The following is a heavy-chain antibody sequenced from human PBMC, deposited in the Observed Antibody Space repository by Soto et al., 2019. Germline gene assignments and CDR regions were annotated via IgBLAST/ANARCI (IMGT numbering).Heavy chain of an antibody. J-gene: IGHJ4*02. CDR1: GFTFNNYA. Sequence: EVQLLESGGGLVQPGGSLRLSCAASGFTFNNYAMTWVRQAPVKGLEWVSAISGGGDTTSYSDSVKGRFTVSRDGSKNTVYLQMSSLRAEDTALYYCAKGRGGSGSLTPRVDFWGQGTLVTVSS. CDR3: AKGRGGSGSLTPRVDF. D-gene: IGHD3-10*01. V-gene: IGHV3-23*01. CDR2: ISGGGDTT.